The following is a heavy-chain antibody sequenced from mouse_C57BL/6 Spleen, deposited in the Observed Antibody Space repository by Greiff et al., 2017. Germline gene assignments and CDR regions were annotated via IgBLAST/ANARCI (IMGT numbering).Heavy chain of an antibody. CDR1: GYTFTSYW. J-gene: IGHJ4*01. CDR2: IYPSDSET. Sequence: QVQLQQPGAELVRPGSSVKLSCKASGYTFTSYWMDWVKQRPGQGLEWIGNIYPSDSETHYNQKFKDKATLTVDKSSSTAYMQLSSLTSEDSSVYYCASGGYFYAMDYWGQGTSVTVSS. V-gene: IGHV1-61*01. CDR3: ASGGYFYAMDY.